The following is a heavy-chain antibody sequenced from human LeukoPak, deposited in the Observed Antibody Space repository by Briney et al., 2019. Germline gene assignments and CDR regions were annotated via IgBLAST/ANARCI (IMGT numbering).Heavy chain of an antibody. Sequence: SVKVSCKASGGTFSSYAISWVRQAPGQGLEWMGGIIPIFGTANYAQKFQGRVTITADESTSTAYMELSSLRSEDTAVYYCARIGISGYLPLDYWGQGTLVTVSS. CDR3: ARIGISGYLPLDY. CDR2: IIPIFGTA. J-gene: IGHJ4*02. V-gene: IGHV1-69*13. D-gene: IGHD3-22*01. CDR1: GGTFSSYA.